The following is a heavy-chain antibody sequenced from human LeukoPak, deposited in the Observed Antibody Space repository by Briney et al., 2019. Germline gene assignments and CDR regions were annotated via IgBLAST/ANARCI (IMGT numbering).Heavy chain of an antibody. CDR3: ARFYGDYVLRAFDI. V-gene: IGHV4-39*01. CDR2: IYYSGST. D-gene: IGHD4-17*01. J-gene: IGHJ3*02. Sequence: SETLSLTCTVSGGSIGSSSYYWGWIRQPPGKGLEWIGSIYYSGSTYYNPSLKSRVTISVDTSKNQFSLKLSSVTAADTAVYYCARFYGDYVLRAFDIWGQGTMVTVSS. CDR1: GGSIGSSSYY.